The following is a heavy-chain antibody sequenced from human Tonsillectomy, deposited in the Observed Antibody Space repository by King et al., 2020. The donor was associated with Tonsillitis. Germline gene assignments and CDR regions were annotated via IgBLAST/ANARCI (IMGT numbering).Heavy chain of an antibody. CDR2: ISSSSSYT. J-gene: IGHJ6*04. Sequence: QLVQSGGGLVKPGGSLRLSCAASGFTFSDYYMSWIRQAPGKGLEWVSYISSSSSYTDYADSVEGRFTISRDNAKNSLYLQMNSLRAEATAVYYLARDKLTENQAWMDVWGKGTTVTVSS. D-gene: IGHD1-20*01. CDR3: ARDKLTENQAWMDV. V-gene: IGHV3-11*05. CDR1: GFTFSDYY.